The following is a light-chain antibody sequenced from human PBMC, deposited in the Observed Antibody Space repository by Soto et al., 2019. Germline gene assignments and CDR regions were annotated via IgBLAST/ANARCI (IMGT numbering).Light chain of an antibody. Sequence: SMLTQSQATLSLSHGERATLSCGASQSISTYLAWYQQKPGQPPRLLIYDASDRATGVPARFSGSGSGTDFTLTISSLKPEDFAVYFCQQRSNWPPITFGQGTRLEI. V-gene: IGKV3-11*01. CDR3: QQRSNWPPIT. CDR1: QSISTY. CDR2: DAS. J-gene: IGKJ5*01.